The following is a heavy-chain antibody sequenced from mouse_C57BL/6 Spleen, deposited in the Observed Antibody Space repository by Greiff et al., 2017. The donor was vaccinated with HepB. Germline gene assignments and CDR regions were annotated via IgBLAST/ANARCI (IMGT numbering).Heavy chain of an antibody. D-gene: IGHD2-2*01. J-gene: IGHJ4*01. CDR3: ARRGLYGYDEGYYYAMDY. V-gene: IGHV1-26*01. CDR1: GYTFTDYY. CDR2: INPNNGGT. Sequence: EVQLQQSGPELVKPGASVKISCKASGYTFTDYYMNWVKQSHGKSLEWIRDINPNNGGTSYNQKFKGKATLTVDKSSSTAYMELRSLTSEDSAVYYCARRGLYGYDEGYYYAMDYWGQGTSVTVSS.